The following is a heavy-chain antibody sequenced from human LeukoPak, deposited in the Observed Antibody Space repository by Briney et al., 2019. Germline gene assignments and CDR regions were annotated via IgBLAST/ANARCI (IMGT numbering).Heavy chain of an antibody. CDR2: IYPGDSDT. Sequence: GESPKISCKGSGYSFTSYWIGWVRQMPGKGLEWMGIIYPGDSDTRYSPSFPGQVTISADKSISTAYLQWSSLKASDSATYYCATGPSYYDCSGYYDGRDYWGRGTLVSVCS. J-gene: IGHJ4*02. D-gene: IGHD3-22*01. V-gene: IGHV5-51*01. CDR3: ATGPSYYDCSGYYDGRDY. CDR1: GYSFTSYW.